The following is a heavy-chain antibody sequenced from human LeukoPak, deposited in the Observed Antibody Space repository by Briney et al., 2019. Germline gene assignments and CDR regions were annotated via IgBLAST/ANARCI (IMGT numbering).Heavy chain of an antibody. Sequence: PGGSLRLSCAASGFTFSSNYMSWVRQAPGKGLEGGSVIYSGGSTYYSDSVKGRFTISRDNSKNTLYLQMNSLRAEDTAVYYCARGTEGNPYLHGDYWGQGTLVTVSS. CDR3: ARGTEGNPYLHGDY. D-gene: IGHD4-23*01. CDR1: GFTFSSNY. CDR2: IYSGGST. V-gene: IGHV3-66*01. J-gene: IGHJ4*02.